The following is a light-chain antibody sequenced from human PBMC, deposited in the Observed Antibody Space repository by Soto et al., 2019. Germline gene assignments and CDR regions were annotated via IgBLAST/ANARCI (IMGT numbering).Light chain of an antibody. Sequence: EIVLTQSPGTLSLSPGERATLSCRASQSVSSSFLAWYQQKPGQAPRLLIYGASSRATGIPARFSGSGSGTDFTLAISRLEPEDVAVYYCQQYGRSPWTFGQGTKLEIK. CDR2: GAS. V-gene: IGKV3-20*01. CDR3: QQYGRSPWT. CDR1: QSVSSSF. J-gene: IGKJ1*01.